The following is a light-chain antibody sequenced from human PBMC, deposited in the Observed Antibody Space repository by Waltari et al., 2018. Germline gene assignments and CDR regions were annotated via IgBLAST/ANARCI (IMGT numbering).Light chain of an antibody. J-gene: IGLJ3*02. V-gene: IGLV4-69*01. CDR1: SGHSSNV. CDR3: QTWGTGIWV. Sequence: SGHSSNVVAWHQQQPEKGPRYLMKVNSDGSHSKGDGIPDRFSGSSSGAERYLTISSLQSDDEADYYCQTWGTGIWVFGGGTRLTVL. CDR2: VNSDGSH.